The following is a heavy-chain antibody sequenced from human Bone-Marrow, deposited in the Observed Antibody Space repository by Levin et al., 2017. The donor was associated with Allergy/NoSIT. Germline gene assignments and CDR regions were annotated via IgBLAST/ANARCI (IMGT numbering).Heavy chain of an antibody. J-gene: IGHJ4*02. CDR1: GGSISSGSW. Sequence: PSQTLSLTCGVSGGSISSGSWWSWVRQPPGKGLEWIGEIHHSGSTNYNPSLKSRVTISVDTSKNQFSLKLTSVTAADTAVYYCATLPHATYSSNWDYYFNYWGQGTLVTVSS. D-gene: IGHD6-13*01. CDR3: ATLPHATYSSNWDYYFNY. V-gene: IGHV4-4*02. CDR2: IHHSGST.